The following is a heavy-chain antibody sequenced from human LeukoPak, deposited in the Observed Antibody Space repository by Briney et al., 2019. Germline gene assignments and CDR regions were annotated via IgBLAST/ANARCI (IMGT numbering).Heavy chain of an antibody. CDR2: IYDSVNT. CDR1: GGSISTYY. J-gene: IGHJ6*02. V-gene: IGHV4-59*08. D-gene: IGHD3-16*01. Sequence: SETLSLTCTVSGGSISTYYWSWIRQPPGKGLEWIGYIYDSVNTKYNPSLKSRVTISVDTSKNQLSLKLSSVTAADTAVYYCARHVPYYDSDFPAWGMDVWGQGPRSPSP. CDR3: ARHVPYYDSDFPAWGMDV.